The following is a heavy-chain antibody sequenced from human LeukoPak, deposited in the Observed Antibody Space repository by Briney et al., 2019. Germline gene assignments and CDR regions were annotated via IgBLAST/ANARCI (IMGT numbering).Heavy chain of an antibody. J-gene: IGHJ3*02. CDR2: IYYSGST. CDR3: ARYSYGNGEAFDI. Sequence: SETLSLTCTVSGGSISSYYWSWIRQPPGKGLEWIGYIYYSGSTNYNPSLKSRVTISVDTSKNQFSLKLSSVTAADTAVYYCARYSYGNGEAFDIWGQGTMVTVSS. CDR1: GGSISSYY. D-gene: IGHD5-18*01. V-gene: IGHV4-59*01.